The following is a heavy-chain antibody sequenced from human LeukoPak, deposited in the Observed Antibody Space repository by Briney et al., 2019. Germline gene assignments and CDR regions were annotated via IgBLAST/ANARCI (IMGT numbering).Heavy chain of an antibody. CDR2: IYYSGST. CDR1: GGSISSYY. Sequence: SETLSLTCTVSGGSISSYYWSWIRQPPGKGLEWIGYIYYSGSTNYNPSLKSRVTISVDTSKNQFSLKLSSVTAADTAVYYCAREMDGYHYYGMDVWGQGTTVTVSS. J-gene: IGHJ6*02. D-gene: IGHD2-8*01. CDR3: AREMDGYHYYGMDV. V-gene: IGHV4-59*01.